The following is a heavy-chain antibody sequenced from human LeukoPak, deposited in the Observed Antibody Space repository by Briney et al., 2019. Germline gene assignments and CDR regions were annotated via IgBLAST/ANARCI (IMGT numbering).Heavy chain of an antibody. Sequence: GGSLRLSCAASGFTFSNYAMSWVRQAPGKGLEWASNISGSGRGGATYYADSVKGRITISRDNSKNTLYLQMKSLRAEDTAVYYCAKSGLNRFDYWGQGTLVTVSS. J-gene: IGHJ4*02. V-gene: IGHV3-23*01. CDR2: ISGSGRGGAT. CDR1: GFTFSNYA. D-gene: IGHD2-15*01. CDR3: AKSGLNRFDY.